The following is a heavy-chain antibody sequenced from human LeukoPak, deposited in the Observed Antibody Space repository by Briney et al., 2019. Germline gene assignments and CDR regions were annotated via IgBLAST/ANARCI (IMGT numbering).Heavy chain of an antibody. CDR2: ISGSGGST. Sequence: GGSLRLSCAASGFTSSSCAMSWVRQAPGKGLEWVSAISGSGGSTFYADSVKGRFTISRDNSKNTLYLQMNSLRAEDTAVYYCAKVRRVGATVFADGFDYWGQGTLVTVSS. CDR3: AKVRRVGATVFADGFDY. CDR1: GFTSSSCA. D-gene: IGHD1-26*01. J-gene: IGHJ4*02. V-gene: IGHV3-23*01.